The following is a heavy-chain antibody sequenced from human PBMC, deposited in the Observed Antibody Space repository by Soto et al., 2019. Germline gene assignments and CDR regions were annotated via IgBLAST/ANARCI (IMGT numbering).Heavy chain of an antibody. CDR3: AKDKDFSFDY. J-gene: IGHJ4*02. Sequence: GGSLRLSCAASGFTFDDYAMHWVRQAPGKGLEWVSGISWNSAGIDYADSVRGRFTISRDNAKNSLYLQMNSPRAEDTALYYYAKDKDFSFDYWGRGTLVTVS. D-gene: IGHD3-3*01. V-gene: IGHV3-9*01. CDR1: GFTFDDYA. CDR2: ISWNSAGI.